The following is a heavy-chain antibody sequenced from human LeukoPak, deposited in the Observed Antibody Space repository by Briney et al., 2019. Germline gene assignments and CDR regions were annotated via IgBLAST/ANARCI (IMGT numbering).Heavy chain of an antibody. CDR2: INPNSGGT. V-gene: IGHV1-2*02. CDR3: ARDPDIVVVPAAIFDY. Sequence: ASVTVSCKTSAYSFTGYFFHWIRQAPGQGLEWMGWINPNSGGTNYAQKFQGRVTMTRDTSISTAYTELSRLRSDDTAVYYCARDPDIVVVPAAIFDYWGQGTLVTVSS. CDR1: AYSFTGYF. D-gene: IGHD2-2*01. J-gene: IGHJ4*02.